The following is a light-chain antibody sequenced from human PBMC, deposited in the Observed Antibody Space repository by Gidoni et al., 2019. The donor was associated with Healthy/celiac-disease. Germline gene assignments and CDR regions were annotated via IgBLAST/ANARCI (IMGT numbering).Light chain of an antibody. Sequence: DIVMTKTLPPSPVTLGQPASTSCRSSQSLVHSYGNTYLSWLQQRPGQPPRLLIYKVSNRLTGVPERFSGSGAGTEFTLKISRVEAEDVGIYYCMQATQFPLTFGGGTKVEIK. CDR1: QSLVHSYGNTY. CDR3: MQATQFPLT. CDR2: KVS. V-gene: IGKV2-24*01. J-gene: IGKJ4*01.